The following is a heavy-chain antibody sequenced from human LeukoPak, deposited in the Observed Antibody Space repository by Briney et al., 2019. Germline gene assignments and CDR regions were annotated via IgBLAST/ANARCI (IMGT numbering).Heavy chain of an antibody. V-gene: IGHV3-64*01. CDR1: GFTFSSYA. CDR3: ARAPVVPASDAFDI. Sequence: GGSLRLSCVASGFTFSSYAMHWVRQTPGKGLEYVSGINSNGGSTHYANSVKGRFTISRDNSKHTLYLQMGSLRTEDTAVYYCARAPVVPASDAFDIWGQGTMVTVSS. D-gene: IGHD2-2*01. J-gene: IGHJ3*02. CDR2: INSNGGST.